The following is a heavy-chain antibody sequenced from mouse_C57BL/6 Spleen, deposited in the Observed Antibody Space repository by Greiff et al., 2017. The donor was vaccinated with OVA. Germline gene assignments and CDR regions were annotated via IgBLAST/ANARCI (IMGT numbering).Heavy chain of an antibody. D-gene: IGHD1-1*01. Sequence: QVQLQQPGAELVKPGASVKLSCKASGYTFTSYWMQWVKQRPGQGLEWIGEIDPSDSYTNYNQKFKGKATLTVDTSSSTAYMQLSSLTSEDSAVDYCARYDYYGSLWYFDVWGTGTTVTVSS. J-gene: IGHJ1*03. V-gene: IGHV1-50*01. CDR1: GYTFTSYW. CDR3: ARYDYYGSLWYFDV. CDR2: IDPSDSYT.